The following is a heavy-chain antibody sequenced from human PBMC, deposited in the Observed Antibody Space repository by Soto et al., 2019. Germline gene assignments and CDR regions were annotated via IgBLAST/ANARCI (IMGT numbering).Heavy chain of an antibody. CDR2: ISSSSSYI. J-gene: IGHJ6*02. CDR1: GFTFSSYS. D-gene: IGHD6-19*01. V-gene: IGHV3-21*01. CDR3: ARRLGVAGTAYYYGMDV. Sequence: GGSLRLSCAASGFTFSSYSMNWVRQAPGKGLEWVSSISSSSSYIYYADSVKGRFTISRDNAKNSLYLQMNSLRAEDTAVYYCARRLGVAGTAYYYGMDVWGQGTTVTVSS.